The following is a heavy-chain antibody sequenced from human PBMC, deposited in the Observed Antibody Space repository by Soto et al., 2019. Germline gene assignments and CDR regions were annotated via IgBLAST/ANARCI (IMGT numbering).Heavy chain of an antibody. J-gene: IGHJ6*02. CDR3: ATVGDILTGKGGYYYHGMDD. CDR1: GYTLTELS. D-gene: IGHD3-9*01. CDR2: FDPEDGET. Sequence: ASVKVSCKVSGYTLTELSMHWVRQAPGKGLEWMGGFDPEDGETIYAQKFQGRVTMTEDTSTDTAYMGLSRLRSEDTAVYYCATVGDILTGKGGYYYHGMDDWGQGTTVTVSS. V-gene: IGHV1-24*01.